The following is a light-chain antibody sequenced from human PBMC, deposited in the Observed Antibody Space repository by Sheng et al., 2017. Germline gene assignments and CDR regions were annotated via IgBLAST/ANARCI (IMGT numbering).Light chain of an antibody. J-gene: IGLJ3*02. CDR2: NDD. CDR3: ATWDDSLNVWV. V-gene: IGLV1-36*01. CDR1: SFNIGNNA. Sequence: QSVLTQPPSVSEAPRQRVTISCSGSSFNIGNNAVNWYQQLPRKAPKVLIYNDDLLPSGVSDRFSGSKSGTSASLAISGLQSEDEADYYCATWDDSLNVWVFGGGTKLTVL.